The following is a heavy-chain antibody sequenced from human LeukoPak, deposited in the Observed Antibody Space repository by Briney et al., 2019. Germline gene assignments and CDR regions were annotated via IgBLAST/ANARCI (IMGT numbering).Heavy chain of an antibody. D-gene: IGHD5-12*01. Sequence: SETLSLTCTVSGGSISSYYWSWIRQLAGKGLEWIGRIYTSGSTNYNPSLKSRVTMSVDTSKNQFSLKLSSVTAADTAVYYCARDDYDSNWFDPWGQGTLVTVSS. CDR3: ARDDYDSNWFDP. J-gene: IGHJ5*02. CDR1: GGSISSYY. V-gene: IGHV4-4*07. CDR2: IYTSGST.